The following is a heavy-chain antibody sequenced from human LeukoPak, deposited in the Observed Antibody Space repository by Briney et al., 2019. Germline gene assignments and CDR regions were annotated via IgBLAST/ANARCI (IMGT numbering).Heavy chain of an antibody. J-gene: IGHJ4*02. CDR2: IRSKPNNYAT. CDR3: AKDHGFYSSGWNPLFDY. V-gene: IGHV3-73*01. D-gene: IGHD6-19*01. CDR1: GFTFSVSA. Sequence: GGALRLSCAASGFTFSVSAIHWVRQASGKGLEWGGRIRSKPNNYATAYAASVKGRFTISRDDSKNTAYLQMNSLKTEDSAVYYCAKDHGFYSSGWNPLFDYWGRGTLVTVSS.